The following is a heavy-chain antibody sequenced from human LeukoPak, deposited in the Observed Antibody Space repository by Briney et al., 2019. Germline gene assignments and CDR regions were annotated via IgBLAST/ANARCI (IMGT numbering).Heavy chain of an antibody. D-gene: IGHD4-11*01. CDR1: GFTFSGYA. CDR2: ISYDGSNK. Sequence: GRSLRLSCAASGFTFSGYAMHWVRQAPGKGLEWVAVISYDGSNKYYADSVKGRFTISRDNSKNTLYLQMNSLRAEDTAVYYCARFTVFDYWGQGTLVTVSS. CDR3: ARFTVFDY. J-gene: IGHJ4*02. V-gene: IGHV3-30*04.